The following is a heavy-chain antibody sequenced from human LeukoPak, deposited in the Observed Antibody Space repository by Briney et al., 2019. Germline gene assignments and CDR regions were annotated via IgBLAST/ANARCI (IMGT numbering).Heavy chain of an antibody. V-gene: IGHV4-38-2*02. CDR3: ARHSGYSYGLDAFDI. J-gene: IGHJ3*02. D-gene: IGHD5-18*01. CDR1: GYSISSGYY. Sequence: PSETLSLTCTVSGYSISSGYYWGWIRQPPGKGLEWIGSIYHSGSTYYNPSLKSRVTISVDTSKNQFSLKLSSVTAADTAVYYCARHSGYSYGLDAFDIWGQGTMVTVSS. CDR2: IYHSGST.